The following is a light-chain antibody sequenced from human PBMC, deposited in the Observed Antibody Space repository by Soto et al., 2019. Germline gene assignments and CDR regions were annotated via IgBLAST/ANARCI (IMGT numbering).Light chain of an antibody. CDR3: SSYTSYNTLV. CDR1: ISDVGRFNF. V-gene: IGLV2-14*03. Sequence: QSVLTQPASVSGSPGQSITISCTGTISDVGRFNFVSWSQQRPGTAPKLIIFDVTNRPSGISDRFSGSKSDNTASLTISGLQAEDEADYYCSSYTSYNTLVFGTGTKVTVL. J-gene: IGLJ1*01. CDR2: DVT.